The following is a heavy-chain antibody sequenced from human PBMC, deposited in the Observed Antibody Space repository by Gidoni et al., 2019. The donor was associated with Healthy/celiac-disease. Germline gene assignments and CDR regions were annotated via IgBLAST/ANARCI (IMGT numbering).Heavy chain of an antibody. V-gene: IGHV3-13*01. CDR3: ARDAYCGSTSCYYYGMDV. Sequence: EVQLVESGGGLVQPGGSLRLSCAASGFTFSSYDMHWVRQATGKGLEWVSAIGTAGDTYYPGSVKGRFTISRENAKNSLYLQMNSLRAEDTAVYYCARDAYCGSTSCYYYGMDVWGQGTTVTVSS. D-gene: IGHD2-2*01. CDR2: IGTAGDT. CDR1: GFTFSSYD. J-gene: IGHJ6*02.